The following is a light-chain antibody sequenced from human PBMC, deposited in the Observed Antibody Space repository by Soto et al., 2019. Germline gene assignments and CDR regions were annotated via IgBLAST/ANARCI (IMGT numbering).Light chain of an antibody. CDR3: SSYTASSTPLYV. Sequence: QSVLPQPASVSGSPGQSISMSCTGTSSNVGDNTYVSWYQQHPGKAPKLLIYEVSHRPSGVSPRVSGSKSGNTASLTISGLQAEDEADYYCSSYTASSTPLYVFGTGTKLTVL. V-gene: IGLV2-14*01. J-gene: IGLJ1*01. CDR2: EVS. CDR1: SSNVGDNTY.